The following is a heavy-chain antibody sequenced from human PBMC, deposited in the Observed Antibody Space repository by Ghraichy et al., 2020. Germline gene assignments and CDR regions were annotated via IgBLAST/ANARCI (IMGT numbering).Heavy chain of an antibody. Sequence: LSLTCAVSGGSISSGGYSWSWIRQPPGKGLEWIGYIYHSGSTYYNPSLKSRVTISVDRSKNQFSLKLSSVTAADTAVYYCARVPIVATISGYYYYYMDVWGKGTTVTVSS. J-gene: IGHJ6*03. D-gene: IGHD5-12*01. CDR3: ARVPIVATISGYYYYYMDV. CDR1: GGSISSGGYS. CDR2: IYHSGST. V-gene: IGHV4-30-2*01.